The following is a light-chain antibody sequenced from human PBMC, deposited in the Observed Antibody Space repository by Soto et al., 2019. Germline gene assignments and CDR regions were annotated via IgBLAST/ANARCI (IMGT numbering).Light chain of an antibody. CDR3: QQRSSWPIT. J-gene: IGKJ3*01. CDR1: QSISTS. CDR2: DAF. V-gene: IGKV3-11*01. Sequence: DIVLTQSPATLSLSPGERATLSCRASQSISTSLAWYQQKPGQAPRLLINDAFNRATGIPARFSGSGSGTDFTLTISSLEPEDFAVYYCQQRSSWPITFGPGTKVDIK.